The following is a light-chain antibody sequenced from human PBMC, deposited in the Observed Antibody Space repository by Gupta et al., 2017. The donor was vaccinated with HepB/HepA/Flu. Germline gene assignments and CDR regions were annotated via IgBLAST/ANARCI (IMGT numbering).Light chain of an antibody. CDR1: QSVSSSY. J-gene: IGKJ4*01. Sequence: EIVFTQSPGTLSLSPGERATPSCRASQSVSSSYLARYQQKPGQAPRLLIYGASSRATGIPDRFSGSGSGTDFTLTISRREPEDFAVYYCQQYGSSPATFGGGTKVEIK. V-gene: IGKV3-20*01. CDR3: QQYGSSPAT. CDR2: GAS.